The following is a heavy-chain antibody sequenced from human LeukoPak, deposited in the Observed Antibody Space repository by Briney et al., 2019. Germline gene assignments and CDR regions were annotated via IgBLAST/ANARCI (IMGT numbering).Heavy chain of an antibody. V-gene: IGHV3-74*01. CDR3: ARGPYYYDLYYFDY. J-gene: IGHJ4*02. Sequence: PGGSLRLSCAASGCTFSSYWMHWVLQAPGKGLVWVSRINSDGSSTSYADSVKGRFTISRDNAKNTLYLQMNSLRVEDTAVYYCARGPYYYDLYYFDYWGQGTLVTVSS. D-gene: IGHD3-22*01. CDR1: GCTFSSYW. CDR2: INSDGSST.